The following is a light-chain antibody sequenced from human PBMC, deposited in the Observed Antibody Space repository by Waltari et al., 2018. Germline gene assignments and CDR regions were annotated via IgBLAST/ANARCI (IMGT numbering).Light chain of an antibody. CDR1: SSDVGSSNR. CDR2: EGT. V-gene: IGLV2-23*01. CDR3: CAHAGGGTHYA. J-gene: IGLJ1*01. Sequence: QSALTQPASVSGSPGQSITISCTGTSSDVGSSNRVSWYQQHPGKGPKILIYEGTQRLSGVSDRFSGSKSGNTASLTLSGRQPEDEADYYCCAHAGGGTHYAFGTGTKVTVL.